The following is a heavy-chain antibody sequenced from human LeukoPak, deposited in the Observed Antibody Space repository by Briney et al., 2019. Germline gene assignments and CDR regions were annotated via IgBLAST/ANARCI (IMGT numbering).Heavy chain of an antibody. Sequence: PGRSLRLSCAASGFTFSSYWMHWVRQAPGKGLVWVSRINSDGSSTSYADSVKGRFTISRDNAKNTLYLQMNSLRAEDTAVYYCARSIQKQWLTPRYWFDPWGQGTLVTVSS. V-gene: IGHV3-74*01. CDR2: INSDGSST. CDR1: GFTFSSYW. D-gene: IGHD6-19*01. J-gene: IGHJ5*02. CDR3: ARSIQKQWLTPRYWFDP.